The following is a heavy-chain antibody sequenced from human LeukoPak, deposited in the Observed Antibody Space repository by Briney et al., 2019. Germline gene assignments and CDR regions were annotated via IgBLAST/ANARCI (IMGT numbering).Heavy chain of an antibody. V-gene: IGHV4-61*01. CDR3: ARDTRGSYWGDDAFDI. D-gene: IGHD1-26*01. Sequence: SETLSLTCTVSGYSISSSYYWSWIRPPPGKGLEWIGYIYYSGSTNYNPSLKSRVTISVDTSKNQFSLKLSSVTAADTAVYYCARDTRGSYWGDDAFDIWGQGTMVTVSS. CDR1: GYSISSSYY. CDR2: IYYSGST. J-gene: IGHJ3*02.